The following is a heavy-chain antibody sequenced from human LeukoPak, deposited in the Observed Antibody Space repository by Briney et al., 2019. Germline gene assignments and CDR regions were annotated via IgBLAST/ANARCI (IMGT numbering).Heavy chain of an antibody. D-gene: IGHD3-22*01. CDR1: GFTFGDYA. J-gene: IGHJ4*02. V-gene: IGHV3-49*04. Sequence: GGSLRLSCTTSGFTFGDYAMSWVHQAPGKGLEWVSFIRRKAHGGTTEYAASVKGRFSSSRDDSKSIAYLQMNSLKTEDTAVYFCTRVTYYYDNSGYFHFDSWGQGSLVTVSS. CDR3: TRVTYYYDNSGYFHFDS. CDR2: IRRKAHGGTT.